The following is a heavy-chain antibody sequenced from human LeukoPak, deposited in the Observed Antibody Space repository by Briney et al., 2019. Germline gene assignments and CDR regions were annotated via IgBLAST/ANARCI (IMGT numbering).Heavy chain of an antibody. CDR3: ARGVEASGVGFYAFDI. D-gene: IGHD6-13*01. J-gene: IGHJ3*02. V-gene: IGHV4-4*07. CDR1: GASIGSFY. Sequence: SETLSLTCTVSGASIGSFYWVWIRQPAGKGLEWIGRLYNGGDTNYSPSLRSRVTMPVVTSKNQFSLKLKSVTAADTAVYYCARGVEASGVGFYAFDIWGQGTMVTVSS. CDR2: LYNGGDT.